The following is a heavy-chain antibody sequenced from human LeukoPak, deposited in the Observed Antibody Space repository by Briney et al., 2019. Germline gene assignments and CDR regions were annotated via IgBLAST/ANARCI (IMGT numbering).Heavy chain of an antibody. CDR3: ARQSRDFWSGYETFDY. V-gene: IGHV4-30-4*08. D-gene: IGHD3-3*01. CDR1: GGSISSGDYY. Sequence: PSETLSLTCTVSGGSISSGDYYWSWIRQPPGKGLEWIGYIYYSGSTYYNPSLKSRVTISVDTSKNQFSLKLSSVTAADTAVYYCARQSRDFWSGYETFDYWGQGTLVTVSS. J-gene: IGHJ4*02. CDR2: IYYSGST.